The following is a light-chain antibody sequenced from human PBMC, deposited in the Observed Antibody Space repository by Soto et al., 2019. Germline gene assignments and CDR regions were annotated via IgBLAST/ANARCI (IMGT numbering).Light chain of an antibody. CDR2: GAS. J-gene: IGKJ2*01. Sequence: VLAQSPGTLSLSPGERATLSCRASQSVSSNYLAWYQHKPGQAPRLLIYGASSRATGIPDRFSGSGSGTDFTLTISSLEPEDFAVYYCQQRSNWYTFGQGTKLEIK. V-gene: IGKV3D-20*02. CDR1: QSVSSNY. CDR3: QQRSNWYT.